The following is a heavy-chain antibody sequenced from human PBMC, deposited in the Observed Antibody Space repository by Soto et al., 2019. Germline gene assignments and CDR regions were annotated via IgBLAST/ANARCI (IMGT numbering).Heavy chain of an antibody. CDR2: FDPEDGET. Sequence: ASVKVSCKVSGYTLTEISMHSVRQAPGKGLEWMGGFDPEDGETIYAQKFQGRVTMTEDTSTDTAYMELSSLRSEDTAVYYCATERIFDSHPNGFDPWGQGTLVTVSS. J-gene: IGHJ5*02. CDR3: ATERIFDSHPNGFDP. CDR1: GYTLTEIS. D-gene: IGHD3-3*01. V-gene: IGHV1-24*01.